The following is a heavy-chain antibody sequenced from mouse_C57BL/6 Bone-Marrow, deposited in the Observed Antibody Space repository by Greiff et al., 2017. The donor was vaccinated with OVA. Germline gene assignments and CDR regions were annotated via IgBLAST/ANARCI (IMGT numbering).Heavy chain of an antibody. Sequence: QVTLKVSGPGILQPSQSLSLTCSFSGFSLSTFGMGVGWIRQPSGKGLEWLAHIWWDDDKYYNPALKSRLTISKDTAKNQVFLKNADVNTADTATYDRARIWEGYAMDYWGQGTSVTVSS. V-gene: IGHV8-8*01. CDR1: GFSLSTFGMG. CDR3: ARIWEGYAMDY. J-gene: IGHJ4*01. D-gene: IGHD4-1*01. CDR2: IWWDDDK.